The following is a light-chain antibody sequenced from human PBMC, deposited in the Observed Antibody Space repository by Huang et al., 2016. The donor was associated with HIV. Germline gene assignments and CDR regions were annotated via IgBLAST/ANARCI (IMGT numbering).Light chain of an antibody. V-gene: IGKV3-20*01. CDR3: QQYGGSPPIT. CDR1: QSVISNY. J-gene: IGKJ5*01. CDR2: RTS. Sequence: EIVLTQSPGTLSLSPGERATLSCRASQSVISNYLAWYQQKPGQALRLLIYRTSSRAAGLPDRFSGSGSGTDFTLTISRLEPEDFAVYYCQQYGGSPPITFGQGTRLEMK.